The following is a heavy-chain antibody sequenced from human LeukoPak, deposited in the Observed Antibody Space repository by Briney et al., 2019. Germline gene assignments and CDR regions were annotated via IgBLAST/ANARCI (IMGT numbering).Heavy chain of an antibody. D-gene: IGHD2-15*01. Sequence: PGGSLRLSCAASGFTFSSYWMHWVRQAPGKGLEWVSSISSSSSYIYYADSVKGRFTISRDNAKNSLYLQMNSLRAEDTAVYYCARDPAVVGFFDYWGQGTLVTVSS. CDR2: ISSSSSYI. CDR1: GFTFSSYW. CDR3: ARDPAVVGFFDY. J-gene: IGHJ4*02. V-gene: IGHV3-21*01.